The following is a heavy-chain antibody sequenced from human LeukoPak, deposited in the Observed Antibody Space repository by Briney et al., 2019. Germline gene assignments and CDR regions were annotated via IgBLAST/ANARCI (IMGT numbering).Heavy chain of an antibody. CDR2: INPNSGGT. CDR3: ARDQYYYDSSGNFDY. V-gene: IGHV1-2*02. D-gene: IGHD3-22*01. Sequence: ASVKVSCKASGYTFTGYYMHWVRQAPGQGREWRGWINPNSGGTNYAQKFQGRVTMTRDTSIGTAYMELSRLRSDDTAVYYCARDQYYYDSSGNFDYWGQGTLVTVSS. J-gene: IGHJ4*02. CDR1: GYTFTGYY.